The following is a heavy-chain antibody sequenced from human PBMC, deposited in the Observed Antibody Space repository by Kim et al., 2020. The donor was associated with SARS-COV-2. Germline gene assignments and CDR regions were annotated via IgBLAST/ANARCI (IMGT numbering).Heavy chain of an antibody. D-gene: IGHD6-19*01. Sequence: TKYSQKFRGRVTITRDTTASTAYMELSSLRSEDTAVYYCARGSGWAFDYWGQGTLVTDAS. CDR2: T. CDR3: ARGSGWAFDY. J-gene: IGHJ4*02. V-gene: IGHV1-3*01.